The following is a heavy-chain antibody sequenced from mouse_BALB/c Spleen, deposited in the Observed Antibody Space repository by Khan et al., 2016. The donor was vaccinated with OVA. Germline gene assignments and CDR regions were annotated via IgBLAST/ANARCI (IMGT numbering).Heavy chain of an antibody. Sequence: EVQLQESGPGLVKPSQSLSLTCSVTGYPITSGCSWNWIRQFPGNKLEWMGYISYDGNNNYNPSLKNRISITRDTSKNQFFLRLNSVTAEDTATYDCARDEGYYYGDDIDYWGQGTTLTVSS. CDR1: GYPITSGCS. CDR3: ARDEGYYYGDDIDY. D-gene: IGHD1-1*01. J-gene: IGHJ2*01. V-gene: IGHV3-6*02. CDR2: ISYDGNN.